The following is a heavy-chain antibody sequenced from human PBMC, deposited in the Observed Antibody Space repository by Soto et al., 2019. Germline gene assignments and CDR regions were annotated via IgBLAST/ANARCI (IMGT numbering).Heavy chain of an antibody. CDR3: ARDIRYFDWLLYAFDI. CDR2: IYYSGST. V-gene: IGHV4-39*07. D-gene: IGHD3-9*01. CDR1: GGSISSSSYY. J-gene: IGHJ3*02. Sequence: SETLSLTCTVSGGSISSSSYYWGWIRQPPGKGLAWIGRIYYSGSTYYNPSLKSRVTISVDTSTNQFSLMLSSVTAADTAVYYCARDIRYFDWLLYAFDIWGQGTMVTVSS.